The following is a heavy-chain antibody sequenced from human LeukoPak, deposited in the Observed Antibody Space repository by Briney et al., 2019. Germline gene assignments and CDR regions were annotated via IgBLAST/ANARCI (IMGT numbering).Heavy chain of an antibody. CDR3: ARHSAWGPFDC. CDR2: IYYRGTT. V-gene: IGHV4-59*08. CDR1: GGSMSGYY. Sequence: SETLSLTCTVSGGSMSGYYWSWMRQSPGMGLEWIAYIYYRGTTNYNPSLKSRVTISVDTSKNQFSLKLRSVTAADTAVYYCARHSAWGPFDCWGQGTLVTVSS. D-gene: IGHD7-27*01. J-gene: IGHJ4*02.